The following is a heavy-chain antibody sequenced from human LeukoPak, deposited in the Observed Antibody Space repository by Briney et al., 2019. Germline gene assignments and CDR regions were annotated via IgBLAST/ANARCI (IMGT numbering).Heavy chain of an antibody. J-gene: IGHJ1*01. CDR2: ISDDGSNK. CDR3: ARPSSPHLYGQH. CDR1: GFTFSSYA. V-gene: IGHV3-30-3*01. D-gene: IGHD2-2*01. Sequence: GGSLRLSCAASGFTFSSYAMHWARQAPGKGLEWVAVISDDGSNKDYADSVKGRFTISRDNSKNTLFLQMNSLRTEDTAVYYCARPSSPHLYGQHWGQGTLVTVSS.